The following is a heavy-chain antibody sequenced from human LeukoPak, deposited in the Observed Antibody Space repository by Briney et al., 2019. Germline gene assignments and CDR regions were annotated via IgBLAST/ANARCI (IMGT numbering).Heavy chain of an antibody. CDR1: GFTFSNAW. CDR3: ARDPYYYDSSGYYSTFDY. D-gene: IGHD3-22*01. Sequence: GGSLRLSCAASGFTFSNAWMNWVRQAPGKGLEWVSSISSSSYIYYADSVKGRFTISRDNAKNSLYLQMNSLRAEDTAVYYCARDPYYYDSSGYYSTFDYWGQGTLVTVSS. CDR2: ISSSSYI. J-gene: IGHJ4*02. V-gene: IGHV3-69-1*01.